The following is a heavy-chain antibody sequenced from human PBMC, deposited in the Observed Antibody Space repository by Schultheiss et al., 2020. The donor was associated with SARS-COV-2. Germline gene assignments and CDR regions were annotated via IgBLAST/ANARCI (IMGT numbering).Heavy chain of an antibody. CDR3: ARTAAGDFWSVAQNYWYFDL. J-gene: IGHJ2*01. Sequence: SETLSLTCTVSGGSISSYYWSWIRQPAGKGLEWIGRIYTSGSTNYNPSLKSRVTMSVDTSKNQFSLKLSSVTAADTAVYYCARTAAGDFWSVAQNYWYFDLWGRGTLVTVSS. CDR2: IYTSGST. V-gene: IGHV4-4*07. CDR1: GGSISSYY. D-gene: IGHD3-3*01.